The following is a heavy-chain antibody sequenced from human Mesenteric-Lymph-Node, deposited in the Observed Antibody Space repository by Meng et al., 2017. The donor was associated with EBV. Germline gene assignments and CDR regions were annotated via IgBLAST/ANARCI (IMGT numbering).Heavy chain of an antibody. CDR3: ARDGSAYYGSGTFYRDY. J-gene: IGHJ4*02. V-gene: IGHV1-18*01. CDR2: ISAYNGNT. D-gene: IGHD3-10*01. CDR1: GYTFSCDR. Sequence: LGRCVDAVYTPRASVKLSIKDGGYTFSCDRPSWVRQAPGLRLEWMGWISAYNGNTIHAQNHDGRHTMTTDAPTSTAYMELRSLRSDDTAIYYCARDGSAYYGSGTFYRDYWGQGTLVTVSS.